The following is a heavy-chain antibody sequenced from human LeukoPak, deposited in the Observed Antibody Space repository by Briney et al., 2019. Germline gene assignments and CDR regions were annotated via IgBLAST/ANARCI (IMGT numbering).Heavy chain of an antibody. CDR3: ARGFQQMATITGFSL. D-gene: IGHD5-24*01. V-gene: IGHV4-39*07. Sequence: SETLSLTCTVSGGSISSSSYYWGWIRQPPGKGLEWIGSIYYSGSTYYNPSLKSRLTISIDMSKNQFSLILNSVTAADTAVYYCARGFQQMATITGFSLWGQGILVTVSS. CDR2: IYYSGST. CDR1: GGSISSSSYY. J-gene: IGHJ4*02.